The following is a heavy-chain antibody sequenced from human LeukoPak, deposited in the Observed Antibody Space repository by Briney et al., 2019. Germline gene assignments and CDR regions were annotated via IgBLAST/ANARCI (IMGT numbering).Heavy chain of an antibody. V-gene: IGHV4-38-2*02. J-gene: IGHJ5*02. CDR2: MYHSGSN. CDR1: GYSISSAYY. D-gene: IGHD2-15*01. Sequence: SETLSLTCSVSGYSISSAYYWGWIRQPPGKGLEWIGTMYHSGSNNYNPSLKSRVTISVDTSKNQFSLKLSSVTAADTAVYYCARGVVVAANGGNWFDPWGQGTLVTVSS. CDR3: ARGVVVAANGGNWFDP.